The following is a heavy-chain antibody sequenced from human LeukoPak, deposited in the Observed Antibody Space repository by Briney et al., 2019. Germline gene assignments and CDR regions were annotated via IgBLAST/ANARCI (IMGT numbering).Heavy chain of an antibody. D-gene: IGHD3-10*01. V-gene: IGHV4-34*01. CDR1: GGSFSGYY. Sequence: SETLSLTCAVYGGSFSGYYWSWVRQPPGKGLEWIGEINHSGSANYNPSLKSRVTISVDTSKNQFSLKLSSVTAADTAVYYCATSITMVRGAIYNWFDPWGQGTLVTVSS. CDR3: ATSITMVRGAIYNWFDP. CDR2: INHSGSA. J-gene: IGHJ5*02.